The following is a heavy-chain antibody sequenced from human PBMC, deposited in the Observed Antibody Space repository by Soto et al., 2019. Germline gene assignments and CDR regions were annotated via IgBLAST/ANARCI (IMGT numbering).Heavy chain of an antibody. CDR3: ARTEAGYYGFYGMDV. J-gene: IGHJ6*02. CDR1: GYTFTSYD. D-gene: IGHD3-10*01. CDR2: MNPNSGNT. V-gene: IGHV1-8*01. Sequence: ASVKVSCKASGYTFTSYDINWLRQATGQGLEWMGWMNPNSGNTGYAQKFQGRVTMTRNTSISTAYMELSSLRSEDTAVYYCARTEAGYYGFYGMDVWGQGTTVTVS.